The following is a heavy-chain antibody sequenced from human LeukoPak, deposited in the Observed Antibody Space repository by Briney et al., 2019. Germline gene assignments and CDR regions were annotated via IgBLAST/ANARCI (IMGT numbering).Heavy chain of an antibody. CDR1: GFTFSSYA. CDR2: IYTGGTT. CDR3: ARATGALRPWDF. Sequence: GGSLRLSCAASGFTFSSYAMSWVRQAPGKGLEWVSVIYTGGTTHFADSVKGRFTVSRDNFKNTLYLQMNSLRAEDTAVYFCARATGALRPWDFWGQGTLVTVSS. D-gene: IGHD1-14*01. V-gene: IGHV3-66*01. J-gene: IGHJ4*02.